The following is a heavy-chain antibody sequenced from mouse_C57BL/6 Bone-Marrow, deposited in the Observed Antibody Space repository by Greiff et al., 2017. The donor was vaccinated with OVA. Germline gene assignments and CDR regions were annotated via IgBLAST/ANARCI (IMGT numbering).Heavy chain of an antibody. D-gene: IGHD1-1*02. CDR3: ARSAYGAYYAMDY. CDR2: INPNNGGT. V-gene: IGHV1-18*01. CDR1: GYTFTDYN. Sequence: EVKVVESGPELVKPGASVKIPCKASGYTFTDYNMDWVKQSHGKSLEWIGDINPNNGGTIYNQKFKGKATLTVDKSSSTAYMELRSLTSEDTAVYYCARSAYGAYYAMDYWGQGTSVTVSS. J-gene: IGHJ4*01.